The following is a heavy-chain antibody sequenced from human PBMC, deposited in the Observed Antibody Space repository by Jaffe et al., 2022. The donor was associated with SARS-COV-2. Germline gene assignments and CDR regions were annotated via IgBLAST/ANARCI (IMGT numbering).Heavy chain of an antibody. CDR1: GFSLSTSGVG. Sequence: QITLKESGPTLVKPTQTLTLTCTFSGFSLSTSGVGVGWIRQPPGKALEWLALIYWDDDKRYSPSLKSRLTITKDTSKNQVVLTMTNMDPVDTATYYCAHSERPGIAAAGNYFDYWGQGTLVTVSS. V-gene: IGHV2-5*02. D-gene: IGHD6-13*01. J-gene: IGHJ4*02. CDR2: IYWDDDK. CDR3: AHSERPGIAAAGNYFDY.